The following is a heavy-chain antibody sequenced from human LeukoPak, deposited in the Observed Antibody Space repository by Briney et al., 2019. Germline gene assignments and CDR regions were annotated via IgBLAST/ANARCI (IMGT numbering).Heavy chain of an antibody. D-gene: IGHD2-21*01. CDR3: ARDRLDAFDI. V-gene: IGHV1-18*01. CDR1: GYTFTSYA. Sequence: ASVKVSCKASGYTFTSYAMNWVRQAPGQGLEWMGWISAYNGNTNYAQKLQGRVTMTTDTSTSTAYMELRSLRSDDTAVYYCARDRLDAFDIWGQGTMVTVSS. CDR2: ISAYNGNT. J-gene: IGHJ3*02.